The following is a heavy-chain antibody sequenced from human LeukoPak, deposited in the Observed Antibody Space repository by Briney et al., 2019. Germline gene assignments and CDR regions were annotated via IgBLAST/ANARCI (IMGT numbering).Heavy chain of an antibody. CDR2: IRYDGSNK. V-gene: IGHV3-30*02. CDR1: GFTFSSYS. Sequence: PGGSLRLSCAASGFTFSSYSMHWVRQAPGKGLEWVAFIRYDGSNKYYADSVKGRFTISRDNSKNTLYLQMNSLRAEDTAVYYCAKGSVAGYNWFDPWGQGTLVTVSS. CDR3: AKGSVAGYNWFDP. D-gene: IGHD6-19*01. J-gene: IGHJ5*02.